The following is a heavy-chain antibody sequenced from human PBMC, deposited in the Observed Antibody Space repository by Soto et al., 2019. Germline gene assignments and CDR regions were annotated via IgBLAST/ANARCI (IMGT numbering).Heavy chain of an antibody. J-gene: IGHJ4*02. CDR2: INAGNGNT. CDR3: AGVVPAANYFDY. CDR1: GYTFTSYA. D-gene: IGHD2-2*01. V-gene: IGHV1-3*01. Sequence: QVQLVQSGAEVKKPGASVKVSCKASGYTFTSYAMHWVRQAPGQRLEWMGWINAGNGNTKYSQKFQGRVTITRDTSASTAYMELSSLRSEDTAVYYCAGVVPAANYFDYWGQGTLVTVSS.